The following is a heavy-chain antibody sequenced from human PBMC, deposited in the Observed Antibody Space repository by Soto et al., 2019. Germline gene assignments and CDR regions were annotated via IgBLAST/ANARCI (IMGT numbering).Heavy chain of an antibody. V-gene: IGHV5-51*01. Sequence: GESLKISCKASDTTHWIGWVRQKPGKGLEWMGIIYPVYSDTKYSQSFQDKVTISVDKSISTVYLHWSRLKASHTATYYCARLVNYYLGMDVWGLGTTVTVSS. CDR3: ARLVNYYLGMDV. J-gene: IGHJ6*02. CDR1: DTTHW. CDR2: IYPVYSDT.